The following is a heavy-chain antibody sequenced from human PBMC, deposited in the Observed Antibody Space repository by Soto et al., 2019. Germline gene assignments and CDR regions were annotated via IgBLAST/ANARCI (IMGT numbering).Heavy chain of an antibody. CDR2: ISYDGSNK. CDR3: AEQYDSSGYYDY. J-gene: IGHJ4*02. CDR1: GFTFSSYA. V-gene: IGHV3-30-3*01. Sequence: QVQLVESGGGVVQPGRSLRLSCAAPGFTFSSYAMHWVRQAPGKGLEWVAVISYDGSNKYYADSVKGRFTISRDNSKNTLYLQMNSLRAEDTAVYYCAEQYDSSGYYDYWGQGTLVTVSS. D-gene: IGHD3-22*01.